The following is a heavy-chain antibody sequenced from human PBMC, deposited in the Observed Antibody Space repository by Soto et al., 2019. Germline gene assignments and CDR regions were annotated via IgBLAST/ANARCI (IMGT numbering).Heavy chain of an antibody. CDR3: ARIQLLRRYYYDSSAIKRSYFDY. J-gene: IGHJ4*02. V-gene: IGHV2-26*01. D-gene: IGHD3-22*01. Sequence: SGPTLVNPTETLTLTCTVSGFSLSNARMGVSWIRQPPGKALEWLAHIFSNDEKSYSTSLKSRLTISKDTSKSQVVLTMTNMDPVDTATYYCARIQLLRRYYYDSSAIKRSYFDYWGQGTLVTVSS. CDR2: IFSNDEK. CDR1: GFSLSNARMG.